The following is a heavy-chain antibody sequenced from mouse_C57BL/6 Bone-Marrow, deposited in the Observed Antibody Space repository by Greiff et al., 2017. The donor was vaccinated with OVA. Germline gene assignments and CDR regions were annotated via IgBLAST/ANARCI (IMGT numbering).Heavy chain of an antibody. CDR2: INSDGGST. Sequence: EVKVVESGGGLVQPGESLKLSCESNEYEFPSHDMSWVRKTPEKRLELVAAINSDGGSTYYPDPMERRFIISRDNTKKTLYLQMSSLRSEDTALYYCARRGNYRGRYFDVWGTGTTVTVSS. V-gene: IGHV5-2*01. CDR3: ARRGNYRGRYFDV. D-gene: IGHD2-12*01. CDR1: EYEFPSHD. J-gene: IGHJ1*03.